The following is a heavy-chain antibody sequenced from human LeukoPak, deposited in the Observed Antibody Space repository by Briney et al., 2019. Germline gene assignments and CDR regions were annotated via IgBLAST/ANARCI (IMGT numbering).Heavy chain of an antibody. D-gene: IGHD2-21*01. CDR2: IHHSGNT. CDR1: GGSISSSSYY. Sequence: SETLSLTCTVSGGSISSSSYYWGWIRQPPGKGLEWIGSIHHSGNTYYNPSLKSRVTISVDTSKNQFSLKLSSVTAADTAVHYCARDRGEVGDFDYWGQGTLVTVSS. CDR3: ARDRGEVGDFDY. J-gene: IGHJ4*02. V-gene: IGHV4-39*02.